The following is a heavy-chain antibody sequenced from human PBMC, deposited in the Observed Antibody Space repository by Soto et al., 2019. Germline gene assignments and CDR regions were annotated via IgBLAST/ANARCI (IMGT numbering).Heavy chain of an antibody. J-gene: IGHJ6*02. V-gene: IGHV3-74*01. CDR1: GFTFSSYW. CDR3: ARARSVVVVPAGPEDFYYYYGMDV. Sequence: GESLKISCAASGFTFSSYWMHWVRQAPGKGLVWVSRINSDGSSTSYADSVKGRFTISRDNAKNTLYLQMNSLRAEDTAVYYCARARSVVVVPAGPEDFYYYYGMDVWGQGTTVTVSS. D-gene: IGHD2-2*01. CDR2: INSDGSST.